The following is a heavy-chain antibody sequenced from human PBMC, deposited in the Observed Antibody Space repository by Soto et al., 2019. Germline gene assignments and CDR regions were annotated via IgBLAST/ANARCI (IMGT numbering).Heavy chain of an antibody. CDR2: ISSTTNYI. Sequence: GGSLRLSCAASGFTFTRYSMNWVRQAPGKGLEWVSSISSTTNYIYYADSMKGRFTVSRDNAEDSLYLQMNSLRAEDTAVYFCARLLGSYCGGDCYSAWDYFDYWGQGTLVTVSS. J-gene: IGHJ4*02. CDR1: GFTFTRYS. V-gene: IGHV3-21*01. D-gene: IGHD2-21*02. CDR3: ARLLGSYCGGDCYSAWDYFDY.